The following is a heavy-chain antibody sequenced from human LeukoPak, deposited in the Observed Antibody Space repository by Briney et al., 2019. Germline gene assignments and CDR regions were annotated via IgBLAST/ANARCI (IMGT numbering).Heavy chain of an antibody. CDR2: IYYSGST. V-gene: IGHV4-31*03. Sequence: PSETLSLTCTVSGGSISSGGYYWRWIRQHPGKGLEWIGYIYYSGSTYYNPSLKSRVTISVDTSKNQFSLKLSSVTAADTAVYYCARSPPCSSGWYMEYFDYWGQGTLVTVSS. CDR3: ARSPPCSSGWYMEYFDY. J-gene: IGHJ4*02. CDR1: GGSISSGGYY. D-gene: IGHD6-19*01.